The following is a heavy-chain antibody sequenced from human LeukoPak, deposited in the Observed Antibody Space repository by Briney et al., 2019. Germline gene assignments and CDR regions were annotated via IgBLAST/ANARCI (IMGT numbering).Heavy chain of an antibody. CDR2: IYSGGST. J-gene: IGHJ4*02. D-gene: IGHD6-19*01. CDR1: GFTVSSNY. CDR3: ARGRPDSGRYSY. V-gene: IGHV3-53*01. Sequence: GGSLSHSCAASGFTVSSNYMSWVRQAPGKGLEWVSVIYSGGSTYYADSVKGRFTISRDNSKNTLYLQMNSLRAEDTAVYYCARGRPDSGRYSYWGQGTLVPVSS.